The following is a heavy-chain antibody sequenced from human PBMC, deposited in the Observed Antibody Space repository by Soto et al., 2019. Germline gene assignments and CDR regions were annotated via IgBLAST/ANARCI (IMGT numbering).Heavy chain of an antibody. Sequence: PSETLSLTCTVSGGSVSSGSYYWSWIRQPPGKGLEWIGYIYYSGSTNYNPSLKSRVTISVDTSKNHFSLRLSSVTAADTAVYYCAREYPSKQTGMDVWGQGTTVTVSS. CDR3: AREYPSKQTGMDV. J-gene: IGHJ6*02. CDR1: GGSVSSGSYY. V-gene: IGHV4-61*01. CDR2: IYYSGST. D-gene: IGHD4-4*01.